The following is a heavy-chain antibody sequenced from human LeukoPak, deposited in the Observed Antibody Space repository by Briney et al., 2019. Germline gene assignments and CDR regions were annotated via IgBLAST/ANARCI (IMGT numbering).Heavy chain of an antibody. J-gene: IGHJ4*02. V-gene: IGHV1-2*02. Sequence: ASVKVSCKASGYTFTDYYMHWVRRAPGQGLEWMGWINPNSGGTNFAQKFQGRVTMTRDTSISTAYMELSRLTSDDTAVYYCARDRGYWLGYFDSWGQGTLVTVSS. CDR1: GYTFTDYY. CDR3: ARDRGYWLGYFDS. CDR2: INPNSGGT. D-gene: IGHD3-22*01.